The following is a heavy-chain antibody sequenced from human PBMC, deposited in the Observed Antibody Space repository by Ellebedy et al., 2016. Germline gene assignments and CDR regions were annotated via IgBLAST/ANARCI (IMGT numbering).Heavy chain of an antibody. Sequence: GESLKISXVDSGFTFSSNTMSWVRQAPGKGLEWVSSISGSSSHIYYADSVKGRFTISRDNAKKSLYLQMNSLRPADTALYYCAKDLERGLEWSQSAFDYWGQGTLVTVSS. CDR3: AKDLERGLEWSQSAFDY. CDR1: GFTFSSNT. CDR2: ISGSSSHI. J-gene: IGHJ4*02. V-gene: IGHV3-21*04. D-gene: IGHD3-3*01.